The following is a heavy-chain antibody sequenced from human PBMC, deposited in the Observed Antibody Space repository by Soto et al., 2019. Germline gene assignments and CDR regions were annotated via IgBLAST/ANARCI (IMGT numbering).Heavy chain of an antibody. V-gene: IGHV3-23*01. J-gene: IGHJ6*02. CDR1: GLTFSSYC. Sequence: PGGSLRLSGAASGLTFSSYCMAWVRQAPGKGLEWVSGIGDSDLYTYYAGSVKGRFTIARDNSKDTLYLQMTRLRAEDTAVYYCAGALDLAPYYYVYGMDVWGQGTTVTFSS. D-gene: IGHD3-16*02. CDR3: AGALDLAPYYYVYGMDV. CDR2: IGDSDLYT.